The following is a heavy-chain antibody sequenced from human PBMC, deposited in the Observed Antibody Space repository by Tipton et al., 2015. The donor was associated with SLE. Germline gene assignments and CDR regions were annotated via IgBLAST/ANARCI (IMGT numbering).Heavy chain of an antibody. CDR3: ARVRGGNSYGNSGFDY. CDR1: GYRFTGYY. J-gene: IGHJ4*02. CDR2: VNTNSGGT. Sequence: QLVQSGAEVRTPGASVKVSCKSSGYRFTGYYIHWVQQAAGQGLEWMGWVNTNSGGTHYAQTFQGRVTMTRDTSIRTVYMAVSRLTSDDTAVYHCARVRGGNSYGNSGFDYWGQGPLVTVS. V-gene: IGHV1-2*02. D-gene: IGHD5-18*01.